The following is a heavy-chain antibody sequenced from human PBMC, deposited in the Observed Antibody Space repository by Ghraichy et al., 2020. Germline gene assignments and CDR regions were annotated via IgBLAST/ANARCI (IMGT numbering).Heavy chain of an antibody. CDR2: IGGSGGTT. D-gene: IGHD6-19*01. V-gene: IGHV3-23*01. J-gene: IGHJ4*02. CDR1: GFTFSSTA. Sequence: GESLNISCVASGFTFSSTAVSWVRQAPGRGLQWVSAIGGSGGTTYYADSVKGRFTISRDNSKNTLYLQMNSLRAEETAVYYCAKNKGSGWMYYFDYWGQGTLVTVSS. CDR3: AKNKGSGWMYYFDY.